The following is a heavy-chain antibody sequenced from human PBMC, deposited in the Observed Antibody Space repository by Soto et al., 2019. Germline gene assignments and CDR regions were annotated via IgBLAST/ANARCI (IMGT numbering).Heavy chain of an antibody. D-gene: IGHD3-10*01. CDR1: GFSFSSFG. J-gene: IGHJ6*02. V-gene: IGHV3-30*18. Sequence: GGSLRLSCAASGFSFSSFGMHWVRQAPGKGLEWVAALSFDGIVKHYADSVQGRFTISRDNSKNTVYLQMNSLRPEDTAVYPCAKEGGCELLPGHGMDVWGQGTTVTVSS. CDR2: LSFDGIVK. CDR3: AKEGGCELLPGHGMDV.